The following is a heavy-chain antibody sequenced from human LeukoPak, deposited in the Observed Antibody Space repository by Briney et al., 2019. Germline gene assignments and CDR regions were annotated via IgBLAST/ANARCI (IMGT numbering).Heavy chain of an antibody. V-gene: IGHV4-59*01. Sequence: SETLSLTCSVSGGSFSSYYWSWIRQPPGKGLEWIGYIYYSGSTNYNPSLKSRVTISVYTSKNQFSLKLSSVTAADTAVYYCARLKYYYDSSGYRAEYSQHWGQGTLVTVSS. J-gene: IGHJ1*01. CDR1: GGSFSSYY. CDR2: IYYSGST. D-gene: IGHD3-22*01. CDR3: ARLKYYYDSSGYRAEYSQH.